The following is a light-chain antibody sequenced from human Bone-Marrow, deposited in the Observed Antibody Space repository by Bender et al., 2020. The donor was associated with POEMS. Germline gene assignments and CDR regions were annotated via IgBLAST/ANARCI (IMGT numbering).Light chain of an antibody. CDR3: SSYSASNTYV. J-gene: IGLJ1*01. CDR1: SSDISNSNY. Sequence: QSALTQPASVSGSPGQSITISCTGASSDISNSNYVSWYQQHPGKAPKLVIYDVTNRPSRVSSRFSGSKSANTASLTISGLQPEDEADYYCSSYSASNTYVFGTGTQVTVL. CDR2: DVT. V-gene: IGLV2-14*03.